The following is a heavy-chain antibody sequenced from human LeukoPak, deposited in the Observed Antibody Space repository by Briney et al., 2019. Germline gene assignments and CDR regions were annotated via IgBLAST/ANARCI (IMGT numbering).Heavy chain of an antibody. CDR2: ISYSGST. J-gene: IGHJ4*02. CDR3: ARASGLLRFLEWLPAYFDY. Sequence: SETLSLTCTVSGGSISSYYWSWIRQPPGKGLEWIGYISYSGSTNYNPSLKSRVTISVDTSKKQFSLKLSSVTAADTAVYYCARASGLLRFLEWLPAYFDYWGQGTLDTVSS. D-gene: IGHD3-3*01. CDR1: GGSISSYY. V-gene: IGHV4-59*01.